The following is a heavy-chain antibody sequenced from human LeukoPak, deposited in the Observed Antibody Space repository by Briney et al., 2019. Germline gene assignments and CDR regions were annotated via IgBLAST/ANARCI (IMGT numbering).Heavy chain of an antibody. D-gene: IGHD1-26*01. CDR1: EYTLTELS. Sequence: EASVKVSCKVSEYTLTELSMHWVRQAPGKGLEWLGGFDPEDGEIIYAQKFQGRVTMSDDTSTDTAYMELGSLRSDDTAVYYCAADRGDYSGSYWTAFDIWGQGTMVTVSS. CDR3: AADRGDYSGSYWTAFDI. V-gene: IGHV1-24*01. CDR2: FDPEDGEI. J-gene: IGHJ3*02.